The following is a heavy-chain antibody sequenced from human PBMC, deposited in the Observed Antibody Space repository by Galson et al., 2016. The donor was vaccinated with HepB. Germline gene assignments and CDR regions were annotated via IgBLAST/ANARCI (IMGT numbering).Heavy chain of an antibody. CDR1: GFTFGHYA. D-gene: IGHD3-3*01. Sequence: SLRLSCATSGFTFGHYALSWFRQAPGKGLEWVAVISYGGSNKYYADSVKGRFTISRDDSRDTLYLQMNGLRAEDTAVYYCAKSLDFWNGYLIDNWGQGTQVTVSS. CDR2: ISYGGSNK. CDR3: AKSLDFWNGYLIDN. J-gene: IGHJ4*02. V-gene: IGHV3-30*18.